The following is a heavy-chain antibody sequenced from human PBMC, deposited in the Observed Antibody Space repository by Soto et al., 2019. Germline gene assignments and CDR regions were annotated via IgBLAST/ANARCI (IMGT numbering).Heavy chain of an antibody. V-gene: IGHV4-34*01. Sequence: PSETLSLTCAVYGGSFSGYYWSWIRQPPGKGLEWIGEINHSGSTNYNPSLKGRVTISVDTSKNQFSLKLSSVTAADTAVYYCARGPWGIAVAGDYYYYGVDVWGQGTTVTVSS. CDR2: INHSGST. CDR3: ARGPWGIAVAGDYYYYGVDV. CDR1: GGSFSGYY. D-gene: IGHD6-19*01. J-gene: IGHJ6*02.